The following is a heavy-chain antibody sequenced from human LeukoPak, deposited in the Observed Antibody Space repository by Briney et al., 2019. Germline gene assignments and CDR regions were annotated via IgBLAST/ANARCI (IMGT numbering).Heavy chain of an antibody. J-gene: IGHJ4*02. D-gene: IGHD2-2*01. Sequence: PGRSLRLSRAASGFTFDDYAMHWVRQAPGKGLEWVSGISWNSVTIDYADSVKGRFTISRDNAKNSLYLQMNSLRPEDTALYYCAKVQQRSQNYHDASGYGGFDYWGQGTLLIVSS. V-gene: IGHV3-9*01. CDR2: ISWNSVTI. CDR1: GFTFDDYA. CDR3: AKVQQRSQNYHDASGYGGFDY.